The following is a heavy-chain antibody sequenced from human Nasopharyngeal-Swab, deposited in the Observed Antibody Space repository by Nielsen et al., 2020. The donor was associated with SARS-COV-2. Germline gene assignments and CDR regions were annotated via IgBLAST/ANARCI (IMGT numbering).Heavy chain of an antibody. CDR1: GFTFSSYD. V-gene: IGHV3-13*01. D-gene: IGHD6-19*01. CDR3: ARGTAVAGILYYFDY. Sequence: GGSLRLSCAASGFTFSSYDMHWVRQATGKGLERVSAIGTAGDTYYPGSVKGRFTISRENAKNSLYLQMNSLRAGDTAVYYCARGTAVAGILYYFDYWGQGTLVTVSS. CDR2: IGTAGDT. J-gene: IGHJ4*02.